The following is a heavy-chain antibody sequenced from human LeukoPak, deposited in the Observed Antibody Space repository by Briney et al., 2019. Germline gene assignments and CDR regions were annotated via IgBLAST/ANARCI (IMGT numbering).Heavy chain of an antibody. Sequence: PSETLSLTCTVSGGSISSYYWSWIRQPPGKGLEWIGYMYYSGSTNYNPSLKSRVIISVDTSKNQFSLKLSSVTAADTAVYHCASAGLEAVGMGRHEYWGQGTLVTVSS. CDR3: ASAGLEAVGMGRHEY. CDR1: GGSISSYY. CDR2: MYYSGST. V-gene: IGHV4-59*08. D-gene: IGHD6-13*01. J-gene: IGHJ4*02.